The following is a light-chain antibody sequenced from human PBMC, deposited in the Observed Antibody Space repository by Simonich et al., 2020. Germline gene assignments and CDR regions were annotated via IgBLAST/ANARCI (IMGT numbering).Light chain of an antibody. CDR3: QQYYSTPWT. Sequence: DIVMTQSPDSLAVSLGERATINCKSSQSVLYRSNNKNYLAWYHQKPGQPPKLLIYWAATREAGGPDLFSGSGSGTDFTLTISSLQAEDVAVYYCQQYYSTPWTFGQGTKVEIK. J-gene: IGKJ1*01. CDR2: WAA. CDR1: QSVLYRSNNKNY. V-gene: IGKV4-1*01.